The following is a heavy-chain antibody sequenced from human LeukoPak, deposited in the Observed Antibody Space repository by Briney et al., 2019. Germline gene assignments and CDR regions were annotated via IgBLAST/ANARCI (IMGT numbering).Heavy chain of an antibody. Sequence: GGSLRLSCAASGFTFSSYSMNWVRQAPGKGLEWVSSISSSSSYIYYADSVKGRFTISGDNAKNSLYLQMNSLRAEDTAVYYCARDRVVLYYYGMDVWGQGTTVTVSS. V-gene: IGHV3-21*01. D-gene: IGHD3-22*01. J-gene: IGHJ6*02. CDR2: ISSSSSYI. CDR1: GFTFSSYS. CDR3: ARDRVVLYYYGMDV.